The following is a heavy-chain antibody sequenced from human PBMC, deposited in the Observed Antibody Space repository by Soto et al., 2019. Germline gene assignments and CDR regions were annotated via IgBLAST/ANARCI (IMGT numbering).Heavy chain of an antibody. CDR1: GYTFTSYG. J-gene: IGHJ4*02. D-gene: IGHD4-17*01. Sequence: ASVKVSSKASGYTFTSYGISWVRQAPGQGLEWMGWISAYNGNTNYAQKLQGRVTMTTDTSTSTAYMELRSLRSDDTAVYYCARDRDGVWEYGDYIDYCGQGXLVTVCS. CDR3: ARDRDGVWEYGDYIDY. CDR2: ISAYNGNT. V-gene: IGHV1-18*01.